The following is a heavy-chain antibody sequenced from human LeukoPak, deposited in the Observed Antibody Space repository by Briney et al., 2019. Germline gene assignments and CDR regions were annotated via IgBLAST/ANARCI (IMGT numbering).Heavy chain of an antibody. CDR2: ISSSSSYI. CDR3: AKWKYSNSGIDDY. J-gene: IGHJ4*02. CDR1: GFTFSSYS. Sequence: GGSLRLSCAASGFTFSSYSMNWVRQAPGKGLERVSSISSSSSYIYYADSVKGRFTISRDNSKNMLYLQMNSLRAEDTAVYYCAKWKYSNSGIDDYWGQGTLVTVSS. V-gene: IGHV3-21*04. D-gene: IGHD6-6*01.